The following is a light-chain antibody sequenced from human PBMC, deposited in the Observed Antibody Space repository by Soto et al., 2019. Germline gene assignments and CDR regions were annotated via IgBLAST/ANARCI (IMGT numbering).Light chain of an antibody. CDR2: DVI. CDR3: SSYGGSNNVL. J-gene: IGLJ2*01. Sequence: QSALTQPPSASGSPGQSVTISCTGTSRDIGGYDFVSWYQQHPGKAPKLLIYDVIKRASGVPDRFSGSKSGNTASLTVSGLQADDEADYYCSSYGGSNNVLFGGGTKLTVL. CDR1: SRDIGGYDF. V-gene: IGLV2-8*01.